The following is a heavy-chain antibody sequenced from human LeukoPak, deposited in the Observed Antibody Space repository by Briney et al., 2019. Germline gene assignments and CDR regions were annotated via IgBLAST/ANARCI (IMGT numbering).Heavy chain of an antibody. J-gene: IGHJ4*02. D-gene: IGHD1-7*01. V-gene: IGHV1-2*02. CDR1: GYTFSTYY. CDR3: ATLTGATHY. Sequence: GASVKVSCKAFGYTFSTYYVQWVRQAPGQGLEWMGWIIPNSGGTTYAQKFQGRVTMTRDPSTSTAYMELINLTLDDTAMYYCATLTGATHYWGQGTLVTVSS. CDR2: IIPNSGGT.